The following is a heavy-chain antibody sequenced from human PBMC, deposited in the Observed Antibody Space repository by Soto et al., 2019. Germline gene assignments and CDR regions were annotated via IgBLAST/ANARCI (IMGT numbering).Heavy chain of an antibody. J-gene: IGHJ3*02. CDR1: GFTFTSSA. V-gene: IGHV1-58*01. CDR3: EADVELNAFDI. D-gene: IGHD3-10*01. Sequence: QMQLVQSGPEVKQPGTSVKVSCKASGFTFTSSAVQWVRQARGQRLEWIGWIVVGSGHTNYAQKFQERVTITRDMSTSTAYMELSSLRSEDTAVYYCEADVELNAFDIWGQGTMFTVSS. CDR2: IVVGSGHT.